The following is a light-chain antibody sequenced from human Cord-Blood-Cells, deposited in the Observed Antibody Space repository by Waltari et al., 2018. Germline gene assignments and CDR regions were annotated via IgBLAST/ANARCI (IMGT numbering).Light chain of an antibody. Sequence: QSALTQPASVSGSPGPSITISCTGTSRDVGGYNYVSWYQQHPSKAPKLMIYDVSNRPSGVSNRFSGSKSGNTASLTISGLQAEDEADYYCSSYTSSSTLVVFGGGTKLTVL. CDR1: SRDVGGYNY. CDR3: SSYTSSSTLVV. V-gene: IGLV2-14*01. CDR2: DVS. J-gene: IGLJ2*01.